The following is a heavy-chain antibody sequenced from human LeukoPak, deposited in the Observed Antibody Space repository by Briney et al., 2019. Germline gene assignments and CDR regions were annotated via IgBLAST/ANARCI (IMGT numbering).Heavy chain of an antibody. Sequence: TSETLSLTCAVYGGSFSGYYWSWIRQPPRKGLEWIGEINHSGSTNYNPSLKSRVTISVDTSKNQFSLKLSSVTAADTAVYYCARTLYYDFWSGYSPFEYWGQGTLVTVSS. CDR2: INHSGST. J-gene: IGHJ4*02. CDR1: GGSFSGYY. CDR3: ARTLYYDFWSGYSPFEY. V-gene: IGHV4-34*01. D-gene: IGHD3-3*01.